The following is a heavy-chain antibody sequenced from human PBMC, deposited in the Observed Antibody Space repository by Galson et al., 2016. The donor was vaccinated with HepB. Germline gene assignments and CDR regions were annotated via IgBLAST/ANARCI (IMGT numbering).Heavy chain of an antibody. Sequence: SLRPSCAASGLTFSTYWMSWVRQAPGKGLEWVANIKEDGSEKNYVDSVKGRFTISRDNAKNSVYLDMNSLRADDTAVYYCVRDRPQQWLVSTFDYWGQGNLVTVSS. D-gene: IGHD6-19*01. CDR2: IKEDGSEK. V-gene: IGHV3-7*05. CDR1: GLTFSTYW. J-gene: IGHJ4*02. CDR3: VRDRPQQWLVSTFDY.